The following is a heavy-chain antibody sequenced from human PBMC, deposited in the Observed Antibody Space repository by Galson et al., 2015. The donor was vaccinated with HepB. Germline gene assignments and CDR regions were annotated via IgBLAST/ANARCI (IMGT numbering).Heavy chain of an antibody. V-gene: IGHV3-53*01. CDR2: IYTGGST. Sequence: SLRLSCAASGFTVSSNYMTWVRQAPGKGLEWVSVIYTGGSTDYADSVRGRFTISRDNSKNTLYLQMNSLRAADTAVYYCAKGYSRSWYSGLGYWGQGTLVTVSP. J-gene: IGHJ4*02. D-gene: IGHD6-13*01. CDR3: AKGYSRSWYSGLGY. CDR1: GFTVSSNY.